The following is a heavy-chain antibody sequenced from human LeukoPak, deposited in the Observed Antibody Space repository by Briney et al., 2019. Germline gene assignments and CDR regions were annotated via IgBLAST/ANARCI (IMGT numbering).Heavy chain of an antibody. V-gene: IGHV3-30-3*01. D-gene: IGHD2-2*01. CDR2: ISYDGSNK. CDR1: GFTFSSYA. CDR3: ARDLRYCSSTSCPRGFDY. J-gene: IGHJ4*02. Sequence: PGGSLRLSCAASGFTFSSYAMHWVRQAPGKGLEWVAVISYDGSNKYYADSVKGRFTISRDNSKNTLYLQMNSLRAEDTAVYYCARDLRYCSSTSCPRGFDYWGQGTLVTVSS.